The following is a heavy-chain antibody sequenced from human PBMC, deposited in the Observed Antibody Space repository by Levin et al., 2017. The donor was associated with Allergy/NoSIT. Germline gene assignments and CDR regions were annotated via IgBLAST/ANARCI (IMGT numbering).Heavy chain of an antibody. V-gene: IGHV3-23*01. Sequence: PGGSLRLSCAASGFTFSSYAMSWVRQAPGKGLEWVSAISGSGGSTYYADSVKGRFTISRDNSKNTLYLQMNSLRAEDTAVYYCAKDGYDSSGYGMAYWGQGTLVTVSS. CDR3: AKDGYDSSGYGMAY. CDR2: ISGSGGST. D-gene: IGHD3-22*01. CDR1: GFTFSSYA. J-gene: IGHJ4*02.